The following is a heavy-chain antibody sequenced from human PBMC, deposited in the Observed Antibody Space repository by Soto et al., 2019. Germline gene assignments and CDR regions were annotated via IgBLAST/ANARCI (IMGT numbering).Heavy chain of an antibody. CDR1: EFSISRCW. Sequence: SMRHSCGAGEFSISRCWMNRVSQAPGKGLEWVAYIKQGGSEIYYVDSVKGRFTISRDNAKNSLYLQMNSLRVEDTAVYYCARGRRYSLDYWGQGTLVTVSS. CDR2: IKQGGSEI. CDR3: ARGRRYSLDY. V-gene: IGHV3-7*04. D-gene: IGHD6-13*01. J-gene: IGHJ4*02.